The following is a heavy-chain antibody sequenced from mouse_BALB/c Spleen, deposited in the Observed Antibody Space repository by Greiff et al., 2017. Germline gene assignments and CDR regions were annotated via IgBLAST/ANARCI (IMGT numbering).Heavy chain of an antibody. CDR1: GYSITSDYA. CDR2: ISYSGST. CDR3: AREDYGAWFAY. D-gene: IGHD2-4*01. V-gene: IGHV3-2*02. Sequence: EVMLVESGPGLVKPSQSLSLTCTVTGYSITSDYAWNWIRQFPGNKLEWMGYISYSGSTSYNPSLKSRITITRDTSTNQFFLQLSSVTTEDTATYYCAREDYGAWFAYWGQGTLVTVSA. J-gene: IGHJ3*01.